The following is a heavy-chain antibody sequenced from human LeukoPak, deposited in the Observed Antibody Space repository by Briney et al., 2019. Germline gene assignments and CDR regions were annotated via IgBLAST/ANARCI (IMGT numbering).Heavy chain of an antibody. CDR2: IQNSATF. CDR3: ARLLGCCSDYRCPAWGS. V-gene: IGHV4-39*01. Sequence: PSETLSLTCSVSGGSITSTGYYWGWLRQSPGQGLEWIGNIQNSATFYYNPSLKSRVTISVDMSKNQFSLKLISVTAADTAVYYCARLLGCCSDYRCPAWGSWGLGTLVTVSS. J-gene: IGHJ4*02. D-gene: IGHD2-15*01. CDR1: GGSITSTGYY.